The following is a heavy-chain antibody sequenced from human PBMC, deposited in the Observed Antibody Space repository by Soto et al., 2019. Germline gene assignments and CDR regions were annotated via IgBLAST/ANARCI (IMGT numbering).Heavy chain of an antibody. J-gene: IGHJ6*02. D-gene: IGHD2-15*01. CDR2: IRSKAYGGTT. Sequence: PGGSLRLSCTASGFTFGDYAMSWVRQAPGKGLEWVGFIRSKAYGGTTEYAASVKGRFTISRDDSKSIAYLQMNSLKTEDTAVYYCTSSSCYPDICFYYYGMDVWGQGTTVTVSS. CDR3: TSSSCYPDICFYYYGMDV. CDR1: GFTFGDYA. V-gene: IGHV3-49*04.